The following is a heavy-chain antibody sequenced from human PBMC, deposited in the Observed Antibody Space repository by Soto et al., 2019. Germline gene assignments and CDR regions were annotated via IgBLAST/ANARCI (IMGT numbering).Heavy chain of an antibody. CDR3: AKEGRYSSSRGYFDY. J-gene: IGHJ4*02. CDR1: GFTFCRYC. Sequence: AGGALRLSLAASGFTFCRYCLSWGRPAPGEGLEWVSGISGSGGSTYYADSVKGRFTISRDNPKNTLYLQMNSLRAEDTAVYYCAKEGRYSSSRGYFDYWGQGTLVTVSS. CDR2: ISGSGGST. D-gene: IGHD6-13*01. V-gene: IGHV3-23*01.